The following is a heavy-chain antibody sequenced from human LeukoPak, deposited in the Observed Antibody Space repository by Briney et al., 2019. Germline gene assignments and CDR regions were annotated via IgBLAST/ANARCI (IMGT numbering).Heavy chain of an antibody. D-gene: IGHD6-19*01. V-gene: IGHV3-23*01. CDR1: GFTFSSYA. Sequence: GGSLRLSCAASGFTFSSYAMSGVRQAPGKGLEWVSVISGSGGSTYYADSVKGRFTISRDNSKNTLYLQMNSLSAEDTVVYYGAKFLAVAGGYWGQGTLVTVSS. J-gene: IGHJ4*02. CDR3: AKFLAVAGGY. CDR2: ISGSGGST.